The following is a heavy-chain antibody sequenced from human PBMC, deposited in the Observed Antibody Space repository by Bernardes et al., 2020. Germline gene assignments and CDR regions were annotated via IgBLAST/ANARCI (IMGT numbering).Heavy chain of an antibody. CDR3: ARPNYYDSSGDENFDY. V-gene: IGHV3-21*01. D-gene: IGHD3-22*01. Sequence: GGSLRLSCAASGFTFSSYNMNWVRQAPGKGLEWVSSISSSSNYIYYADSVKGRFTISRDNAKNSLYLQMNSLRAEDTAVYFCARPNYYDSSGDENFDYWGQGTLVTVSS. CDR2: ISSSSNYI. J-gene: IGHJ4*02. CDR1: GFTFSSYN.